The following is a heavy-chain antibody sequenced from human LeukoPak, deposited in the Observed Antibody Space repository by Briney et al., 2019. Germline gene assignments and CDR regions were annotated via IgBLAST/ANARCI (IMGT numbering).Heavy chain of an antibody. CDR2: ISGRGDST. CDR3: AKGADIFDNFDY. V-gene: IGHV3-23*01. D-gene: IGHD3-9*01. Sequence: RGSLRLSCAASGFTLSSHAMSWVRQAPGKGLEWVSGISGRGDSTYYADSVKGRFTISRDNSKNTLYLQMNSLRAEDTAVYYCAKGADIFDNFDYWGQGTLVTVSS. J-gene: IGHJ4*02. CDR1: GFTLSSHA.